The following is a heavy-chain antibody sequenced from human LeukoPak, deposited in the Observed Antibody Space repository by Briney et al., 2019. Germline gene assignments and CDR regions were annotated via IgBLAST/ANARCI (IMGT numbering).Heavy chain of an antibody. Sequence: GGSLRLSCSASGFTFNSYVMHWVRQAPGKGLVWVSRLNSDGSSSAFADSMKGRFTISRDNAKNTLYLQMNSLRAEDTAVYFCVRAKGGPGSTWAFDIWGQGTMVTVSS. CDR1: GFTFNSYV. D-gene: IGHD6-13*01. J-gene: IGHJ3*02. CDR3: VRAKGGPGSTWAFDI. V-gene: IGHV3-74*01. CDR2: LNSDGSSS.